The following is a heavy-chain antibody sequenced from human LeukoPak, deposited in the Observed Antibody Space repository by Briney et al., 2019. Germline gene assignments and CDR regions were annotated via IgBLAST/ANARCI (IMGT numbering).Heavy chain of an antibody. CDR3: AKDRDTLIYGDAYCGGDCYSSLFDY. CDR1: GFTFSSYG. D-gene: IGHD2-21*02. J-gene: IGHJ4*02. CDR2: IWYNGNYK. V-gene: IGHV3-30*02. Sequence: GGSLRLSCAASGFTFSSYGMHWVRQAPGKGLEWVAVIWYNGNYKYYADSVKGRFTISRDNSKSTLYLQMNSLRAEDTAVYYCAKDRDTLIYGDAYCGGDCYSSLFDYWGQGTLVTVSS.